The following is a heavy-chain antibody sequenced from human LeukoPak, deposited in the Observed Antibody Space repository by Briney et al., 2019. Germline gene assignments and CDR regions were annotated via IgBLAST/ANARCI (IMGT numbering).Heavy chain of an antibody. J-gene: IGHJ4*02. V-gene: IGHV1-46*01. CDR2: INPSGGST. D-gene: IGHD3-22*01. CDR3: ARGTYYYDSSGYYRDY. CDR1: GGTFTSYY. Sequence: ASVKVSCKASGGTFTSYYMHWVRQAPGQGLEWMGIINPSGGSTSYAQKFQGRVTMTRDTSTSTVYMELSSLRSEDTAVYYCARGTYYYDSSGYYRDYWGQGTLVTVSS.